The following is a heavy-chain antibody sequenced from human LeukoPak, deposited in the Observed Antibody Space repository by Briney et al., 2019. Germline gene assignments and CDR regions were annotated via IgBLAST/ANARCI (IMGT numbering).Heavy chain of an antibody. V-gene: IGHV3-30-3*01. J-gene: IGHJ6*02. CDR3: ARVRDYGGNYYYYGMDV. D-gene: IGHD4-23*01. CDR2: ISYDGSNK. CDR1: GFTFSSYA. Sequence: PGGSLRLSCAASGFTFSSYAMHWVRQAPGKGLEWVAVISYDGSNKYYADSVKGRFTISRDNSKNTLYLQMNSLRAEDTAVYYCARVRDYGGNYYYYGMDVWGQGTTVTVSS.